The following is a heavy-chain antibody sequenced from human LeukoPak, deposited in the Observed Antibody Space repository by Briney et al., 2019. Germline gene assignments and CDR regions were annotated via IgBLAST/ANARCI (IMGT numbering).Heavy chain of an antibody. J-gene: IGHJ5*02. CDR2: INPSGSST. CDR1: GYSFTSHY. Sequence: ASVKVSCKASGYSFTSHYMHWVRQAPGQGLEGMGLINPSGSSTLYAQKFQGRVTMTRDMSTTTDYMELSSLRSEDTAVYYCARVPTTRGWFDPWGQGTLVTVSS. D-gene: IGHD1-14*01. CDR3: ARVPTTRGWFDP. V-gene: IGHV1-46*01.